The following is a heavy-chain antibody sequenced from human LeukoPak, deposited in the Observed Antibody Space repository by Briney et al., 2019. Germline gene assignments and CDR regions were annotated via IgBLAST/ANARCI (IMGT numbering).Heavy chain of an antibody. D-gene: IGHD3-22*01. V-gene: IGHV4-39*07. CDR3: ARAYSSGSNVWFDR. CDR1: GGSISSSSYY. J-gene: IGHJ5*02. CDR2: IYYSGST. Sequence: KTSETLSLTCTVSGGSISSSSYYWGWIRQPPGKGLEWIGSIYYSGSTYYNPSLKSRVTISIDTSKKQFSLKLSSVTAADTAVYYCARAYSSGSNVWFDRWGQGTLVTVSS.